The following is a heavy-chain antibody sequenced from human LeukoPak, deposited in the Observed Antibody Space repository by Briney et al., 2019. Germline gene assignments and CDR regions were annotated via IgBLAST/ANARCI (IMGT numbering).Heavy chain of an antibody. CDR1: GFTFSSYA. Sequence: PGGSLRLSCAASGFTFSSYAMSWVRQAPGKGLEWVSAISSSSKYIYYADSVRGRFTISRDNAKNSLYLQMNSLRAEDTAVYYCARAPSTRGYWFDPWGQGTLVTVSS. V-gene: IGHV3-21*01. J-gene: IGHJ5*02. D-gene: IGHD2-15*01. CDR3: ARAPSTRGYWFDP. CDR2: ISSSSKYI.